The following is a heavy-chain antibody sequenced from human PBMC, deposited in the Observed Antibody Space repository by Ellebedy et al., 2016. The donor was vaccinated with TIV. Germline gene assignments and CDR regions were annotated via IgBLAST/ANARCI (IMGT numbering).Heavy chain of an antibody. V-gene: IGHV3-23*01. CDR3: ARGGRDQWLIDY. J-gene: IGHJ4*02. CDR1: GFTFSSSA. Sequence: PGGSLRLSCAASGFTFSSSAMSWVRQAPGKGLQWVPSISGSGGSTYYADSVTGRLTISRDNSKNTRYLQMNSLRAEDTAVYYCARGGRDQWLIDYWGQGTLGTVSS. CDR2: ISGSGGST. D-gene: IGHD6-19*01.